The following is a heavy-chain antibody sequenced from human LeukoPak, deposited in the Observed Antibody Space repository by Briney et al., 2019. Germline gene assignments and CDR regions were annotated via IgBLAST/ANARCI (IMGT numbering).Heavy chain of an antibody. CDR3: ATSTVDNWFDP. CDR2: IYTSGST. Sequence: SETLSLTCTVSGGSISSYYWSWLRQPAGKGLEWIGRIYTSGSTNYNPSLKSRVTLSVDTSKNQFSLKLSSVTAADTAVYYCATSTVDNWFDPWGQGTLVTVSS. D-gene: IGHD4-23*01. CDR1: GGSISSYY. J-gene: IGHJ5*02. V-gene: IGHV4-4*07.